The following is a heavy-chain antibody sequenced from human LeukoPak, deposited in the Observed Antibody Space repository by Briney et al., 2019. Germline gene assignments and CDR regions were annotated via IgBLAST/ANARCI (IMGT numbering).Heavy chain of an antibody. CDR1: GFTFSSYW. V-gene: IGHV3-21*01. Sequence: KPGGSLRLSCAASGFTFSSYWMHWVRQAPGKGLEWVSSISTSGIYIYYADSVKGRFTISRDNAKNSLYLQMNSLRAEDTAVYYCATDLIHYYASGAKTWGQGTLVTVSS. CDR2: ISTSGIYI. CDR3: ATDLIHYYASGAKT. J-gene: IGHJ5*02. D-gene: IGHD3-10*01.